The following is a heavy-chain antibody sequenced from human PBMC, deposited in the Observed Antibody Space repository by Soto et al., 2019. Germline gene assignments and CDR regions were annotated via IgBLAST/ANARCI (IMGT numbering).Heavy chain of an antibody. CDR1: GGSISSRSYY. D-gene: IGHD4-17*01. Sequence: QLQLQESGPGLVKPSETLSLTCAVSGGSISSRSYYWGWIRQPPGKGLEWIGSMYYSGSTYYNPSRKSRVTISVDTSKYQFSLKLSSVTAADTAVYYCAADTVTLYYYYYGMDVWGQGTTVTVSS. J-gene: IGHJ6*02. CDR2: MYYSGST. V-gene: IGHV4-39*01. CDR3: AADTVTLYYYYYGMDV.